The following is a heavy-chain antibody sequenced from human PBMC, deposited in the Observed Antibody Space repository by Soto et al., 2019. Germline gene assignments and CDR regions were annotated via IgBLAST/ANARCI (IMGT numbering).Heavy chain of an antibody. CDR2: IIPIFGTA. D-gene: IGHD2-2*01. CDR1: GGTFSSYA. J-gene: IGHJ6*02. Sequence: SVKVSCKASGGTFSSYAISWVRQAPGQGLEWMGGIIPIFGTANYAQKFQGRVTITADESTSTAYMELSSLRSEDTAVYYCARGRYCSSTSCHYYYYYGMDVWGQGTTVTVSS. CDR3: ARGRYCSSTSCHYYYYYGMDV. V-gene: IGHV1-69*13.